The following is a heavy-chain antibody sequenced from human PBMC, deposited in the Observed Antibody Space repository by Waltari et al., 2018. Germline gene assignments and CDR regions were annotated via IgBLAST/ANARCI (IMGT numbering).Heavy chain of an antibody. Sequence: QLQLQESGPGLVKPSETLSLICTVSGDSISSRNNYWGWIRQAPGEGLEWIGSIDYRVGPHHNPAVKGRVTTAVDTSKIQFSLKLTSVTAADTAVYYCARIYGSGSPIPSVDYWGQGTLVTVSS. D-gene: IGHD3-10*01. V-gene: IGHV4-39*01. CDR1: GDSISSRNNY. CDR3: ARIYGSGSPIPSVDY. J-gene: IGHJ4*02. CDR2: IDYRVGP.